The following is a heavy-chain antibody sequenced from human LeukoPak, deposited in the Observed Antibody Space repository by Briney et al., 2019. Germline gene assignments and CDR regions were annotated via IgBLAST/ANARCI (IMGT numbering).Heavy chain of an antibody. V-gene: IGHV3-43*02. CDR2: ISGDGGST. J-gene: IGHJ4*02. CDR1: GFTFDDYA. Sequence: GGSLRLSCAASGFTFDDYAMHWVRQAPGKGLEWVSLISGDGGSTYYADSVKGRFTISRDNSKNSLYLQMNSLRTEDTALYYCAKGGRLRLGELSALWGQGTLVTVSS. D-gene: IGHD3-16*02. CDR3: AKGGRLRLGELSAL.